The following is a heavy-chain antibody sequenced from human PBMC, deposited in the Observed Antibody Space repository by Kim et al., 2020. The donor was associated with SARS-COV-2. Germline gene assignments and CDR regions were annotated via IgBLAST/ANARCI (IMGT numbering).Heavy chain of an antibody. D-gene: IGHD6-13*01. J-gene: IGHJ4*02. CDR1: GFTFSSYA. CDR2: ISSDGSNK. V-gene: IGHV3-30-3*01. Sequence: GGSLRLSCAASGFTFSSYAMHWVRQAPGKGLEWVAVISSDGSNKYYADSVKGRFIISRDNSKNTLYLQMNSLRAEDTAVYYCARSPSWLDYFDYWGQGTLVTVSS. CDR3: ARSPSWLDYFDY.